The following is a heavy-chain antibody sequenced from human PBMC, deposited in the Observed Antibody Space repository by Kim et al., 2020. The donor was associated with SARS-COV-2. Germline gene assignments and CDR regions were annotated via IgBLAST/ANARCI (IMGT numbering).Heavy chain of an antibody. CDR2: ISFDGKNE. D-gene: IGHD2-15*01. CDR3: AKGSTGWHDYYYFGLDL. CDR1: GFSFESYA. J-gene: IGHJ6*02. V-gene: IGHV3-30*04. Sequence: GGSLRLSCATSGFSFESYALHWVRQSPGRGLEWVAFISFDGKNEDYAASVKGRFTISRDTSKKILYLQMDSLRREDTAVYYCAKGSTGWHDYYYFGLDLWGQGTTVTVSS.